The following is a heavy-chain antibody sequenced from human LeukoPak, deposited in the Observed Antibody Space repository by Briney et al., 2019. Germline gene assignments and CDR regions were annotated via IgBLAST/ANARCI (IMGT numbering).Heavy chain of an antibody. CDR2: IYSTGSPGTT. D-gene: IGHD3-10*01. Sequence: MASETLSLTCSVSGGLLSSYYWSWIRQTAGKGLEWIGRIYSTGSPGTTHYRPSLQSRVTVSLDASQNQFPLMLDSVTAADTAVYYCARVGGSGPYEYYFDYWGSGILVTVSS. J-gene: IGHJ4*02. CDR3: ARVGGSGPYEYYFDY. CDR1: GGLLSSYY. V-gene: IGHV4-4*07.